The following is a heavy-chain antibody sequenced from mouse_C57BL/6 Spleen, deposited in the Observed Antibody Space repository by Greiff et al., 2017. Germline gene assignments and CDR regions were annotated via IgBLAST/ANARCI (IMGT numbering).Heavy chain of an antibody. CDR1: GYTFTSYW. CDR3: ARQDSSGYGGFAY. V-gene: IGHV1-50*01. CDR2: IDPSDSYT. D-gene: IGHD3-2*02. J-gene: IGHJ3*01. Sequence: VQLQQPGAELVKPGASVKLSCKASGYTFTSYWMQWVKQRPGQGLEWIGEIDPSDSYTNYNQKFKGKATLTVDTSSSTAYMQLSSLTSEDSAVYDCARQDSSGYGGFAYWGQGTLVTVSA.